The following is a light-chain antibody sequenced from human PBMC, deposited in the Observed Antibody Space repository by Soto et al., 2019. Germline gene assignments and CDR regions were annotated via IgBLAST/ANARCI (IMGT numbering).Light chain of an antibody. CDR1: QSVSSNY. V-gene: IGKV3-20*01. Sequence: EIVLTQSPGTLSLSAGERATLSCRSSQSVSSNYLAWYQQKPGQAPRLLIYDASSRATGIPDRFSGSGSGTDFTLTISRLEPEDFAVYYCQQYNSSPRTFGQGTKVDIK. CDR3: QQYNSSPRT. J-gene: IGKJ1*01. CDR2: DAS.